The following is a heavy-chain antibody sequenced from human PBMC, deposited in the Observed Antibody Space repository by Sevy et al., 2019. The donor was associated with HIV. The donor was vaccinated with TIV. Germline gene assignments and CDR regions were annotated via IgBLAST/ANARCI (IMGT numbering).Heavy chain of an antibody. V-gene: IGHV4-61*02. J-gene: IGHJ3*02. D-gene: IGHD3-16*01. CDR2: IYTSGST. CDR3: ARENLLGDENAFDI. Sequence: SETLSLTCTVSGGSISSGSYYWSWIRQPAGKGLEWIGRIYTSGSTNYNPSLKSRVTMSVDTSKNQFSLKLSSVTAADTAVYYCARENLLGDENAFDIWGQGTMVTVSS. CDR1: GGSISSGSYY.